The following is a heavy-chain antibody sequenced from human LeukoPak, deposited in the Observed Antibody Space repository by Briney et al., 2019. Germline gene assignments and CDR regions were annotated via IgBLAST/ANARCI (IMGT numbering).Heavy chain of an antibody. CDR3: ARGPVLLIFGVVPYYYGMDV. Sequence: VVSVRVSCTASGYTFTSYDINWVRQAPGQGLEWMGWMNPNSGNTGYAQKFQGRVTMTRNTSISTAYMELSSLRSEDTAVYYCARGPVLLIFGVVPYYYGMDVWGQGTTVTVSS. V-gene: IGHV1-8*01. J-gene: IGHJ6*02. CDR1: GYTFTSYD. D-gene: IGHD3-3*01. CDR2: MNPNSGNT.